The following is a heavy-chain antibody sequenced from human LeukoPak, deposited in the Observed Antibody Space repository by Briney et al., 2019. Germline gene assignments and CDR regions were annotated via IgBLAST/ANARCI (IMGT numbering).Heavy chain of an antibody. V-gene: IGHV1-69*04. CDR2: IIPILGIA. J-gene: IGHJ5*02. Sequence: ASVKVSCKASGGAFSSYTISWVRQAPGQGLEWMGRIIPILGIANYAQKFQGRVTITADKSTSTAYMELSSLRSEDTAVYYCARDTAYYDSSGGPNWFDPWGQGTLVTVSS. CDR1: GGAFSSYT. D-gene: IGHD3-22*01. CDR3: ARDTAYYDSSGGPNWFDP.